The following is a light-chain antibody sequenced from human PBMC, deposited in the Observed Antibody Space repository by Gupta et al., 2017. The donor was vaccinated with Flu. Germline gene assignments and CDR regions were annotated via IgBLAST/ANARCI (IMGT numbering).Light chain of an antibody. CDR3: RQALQTPRT. CDR1: QSRLHSNGYNY. V-gene: IGKV2-28*01. J-gene: IGKJ2*01. Sequence: VTPGEPASISCRASQSRLHSNGYNYLDWYLQKPGQSPQLLIYLASKRASGVPDRFSGSGSGTDFTLKISRGEAEDVGVYYCRQALQTPRTFGQGTKLEIK. CDR2: LAS.